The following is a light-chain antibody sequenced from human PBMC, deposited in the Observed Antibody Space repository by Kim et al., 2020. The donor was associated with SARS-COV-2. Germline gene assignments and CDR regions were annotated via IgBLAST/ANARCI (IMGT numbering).Light chain of an antibody. CDR3: CSYAGSSTYV. Sequence: QSALTQPASVSASPGQSITISCTGSSSDVGSYNLVSWYQQHPGKAPKVMIYEGSKRPSGVSNRFSGSKSGNTASLTISGLQAEDEADYYCCSYAGSSTYVFGTGTKVTVL. CDR2: EGS. CDR1: SSDVGSYNL. V-gene: IGLV2-23*01. J-gene: IGLJ1*01.